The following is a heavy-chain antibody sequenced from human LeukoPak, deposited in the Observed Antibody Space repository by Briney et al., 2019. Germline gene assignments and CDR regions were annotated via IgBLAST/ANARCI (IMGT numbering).Heavy chain of an antibody. CDR3: ARGRLGLLYLGRWFDP. CDR1: GGSFSGYY. J-gene: IGHJ5*02. CDR2: INHSGST. Sequence: SETLSLTCAVYGGSFSGYYWSWIRQPPGKGLEWIGEINHSGSTNYNPSLKSRVTISVDTSKNQFSLKLSSVTAADTAVYYCARGRLGLLYLGRWFDPWGQGTLVTVSS. V-gene: IGHV4-34*01. D-gene: IGHD3-10*02.